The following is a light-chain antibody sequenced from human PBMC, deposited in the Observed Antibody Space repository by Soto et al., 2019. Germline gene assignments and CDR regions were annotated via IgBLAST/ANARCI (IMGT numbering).Light chain of an antibody. CDR1: QSVLYSSNNKNY. Sequence: DIVMTQSPDSLDVSLGERATINCKSSQSVLYSSNNKNYLAWYQQKPVQPPKLLIYWASTRESGVPDRFSGSGSGTDFTLTISSLQAEDVAVYYCQQYYSTSGTFGPGTKVDIK. J-gene: IGKJ3*01. V-gene: IGKV4-1*01. CDR2: WAS. CDR3: QQYYSTSGT.